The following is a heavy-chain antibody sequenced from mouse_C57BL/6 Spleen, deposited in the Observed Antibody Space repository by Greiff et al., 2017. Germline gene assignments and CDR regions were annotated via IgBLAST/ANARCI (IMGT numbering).Heavy chain of an antibody. CDR2: IDPSDSYT. CDR1: GYTFTSYW. D-gene: IGHD1-1*01. V-gene: IGHV1-59*01. Sequence: QVQLQQPGAELVRPGTSVKLSCKASGYTFTSYWMHWVKQRPGQGLEWIGVIDPSDSYTNYNQKFKGKATLTVDTSSSTAYMPLSSLTSEDSAVYYCARWDGSSSAWLAYWGQGTLVTVSA. J-gene: IGHJ3*01. CDR3: ARWDGSSSAWLAY.